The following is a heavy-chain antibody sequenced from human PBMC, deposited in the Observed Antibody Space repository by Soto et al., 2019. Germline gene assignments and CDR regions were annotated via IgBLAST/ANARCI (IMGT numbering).Heavy chain of an antibody. Sequence: QVQLVESGGGVVQPGRSLRLSCAASGFTFSDYTMHWVRQAPGKGRQWVALIYYDGSKTYYADSVKGRFTVSRDNSNNTLYLETNSLRAEDTGVYYCARGGGNQLGDCYDNWGQGTLVTVSS. D-gene: IGHD2-21*02. J-gene: IGHJ4*02. CDR1: GFTFSDYT. V-gene: IGHV3-30*04. CDR3: ARGGGNQLGDCYDN. CDR2: IYYDGSKT.